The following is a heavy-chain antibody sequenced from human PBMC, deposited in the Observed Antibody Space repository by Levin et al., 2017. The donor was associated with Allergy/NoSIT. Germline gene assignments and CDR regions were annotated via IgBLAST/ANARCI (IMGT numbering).Heavy chain of an antibody. J-gene: IGHJ3*02. Sequence: SETLSLTCAVSGGSISSSNWWSWVRQPPGKGLEWIGEIYHSGSTNYNPSLKSRVTISVDKSKNQFSLKLSSVTAADTAVYYCARVSPISYYYYGSGSYYPDAFDSWGQGTMVTVSS. D-gene: IGHD3-10*01. CDR3: ARVSPISYYYYGSGSYYPDAFDS. CDR2: IYHSGST. CDR1: GGSISSSNW. V-gene: IGHV4-4*02.